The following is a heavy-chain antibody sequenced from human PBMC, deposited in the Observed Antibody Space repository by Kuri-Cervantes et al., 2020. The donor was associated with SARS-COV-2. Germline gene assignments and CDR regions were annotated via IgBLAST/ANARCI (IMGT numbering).Heavy chain of an antibody. V-gene: IGHV4-39*07. CDR3: ARGQVPIVVVPPGWDYGMDV. J-gene: IGHJ6*02. D-gene: IGHD2-2*01. Sequence: ESLKISCTVSGGSISSSSYYWGWIRQPPGRGLEWIGRIYTSGSTNYNPSLKSRVTMSVDTSKNQFSLKLSSVTAADTAVYYCARGQVPIVVVPPGWDYGMDVWGQGTTVTVSS. CDR1: GGSISSSSYY. CDR2: IYTSGST.